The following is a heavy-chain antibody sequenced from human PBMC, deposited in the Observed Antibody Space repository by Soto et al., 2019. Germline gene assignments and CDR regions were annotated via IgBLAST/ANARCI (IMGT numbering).Heavy chain of an antibody. CDR3: ARSDNWNPPTNWFDP. J-gene: IGHJ5*02. CDR2: IYPGDSDT. V-gene: IGHV5-51*01. D-gene: IGHD1-1*01. Sequence: GESLKISCQGSGYKFTTYWINWVRQKPGKGLEWMGIIYPGDSDTRYSPSFQGQVTISVDKSINAAYLQWSSLKASDSAIYYCARSDNWNPPTNWFDPWGQGTLVTVPS. CDR1: GYKFTTYW.